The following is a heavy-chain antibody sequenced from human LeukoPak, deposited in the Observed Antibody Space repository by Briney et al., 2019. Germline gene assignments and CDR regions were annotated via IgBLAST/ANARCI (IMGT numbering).Heavy chain of an antibody. CDR2: IYSGGST. D-gene: IGHD6-6*01. Sequence: GGSLRLSCAASGFTVSSNYMSWVRQAPRKGLEWVSVIYSGGSTYYADSVKGRFTISRDNSKNTLYLQMNSLRAEDTAVYYCARAEAHTSSMDYWGQGTLVTVSS. CDR1: GFTVSSNY. V-gene: IGHV3-66*01. CDR3: ARAEAHTSSMDY. J-gene: IGHJ4*02.